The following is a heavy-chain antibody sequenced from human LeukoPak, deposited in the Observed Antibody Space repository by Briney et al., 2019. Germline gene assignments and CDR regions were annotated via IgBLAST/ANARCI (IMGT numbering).Heavy chain of an antibody. CDR2: IGSSNTI. CDR1: GFTFSDYY. CDR3: AKDRKDYDILTGYATYYFDY. D-gene: IGHD3-9*01. V-gene: IGHV3-11*04. J-gene: IGHJ4*02. Sequence: PGGSLRLSCAASGFTFSDYYMSWIRQAPGKGLEWLSYIGSSNTIYSADSVKGRFTISRDNSKNTLYLQMNSLRAEDTAVYYCAKDRKDYDILTGYATYYFDYWGQGTLVTVSS.